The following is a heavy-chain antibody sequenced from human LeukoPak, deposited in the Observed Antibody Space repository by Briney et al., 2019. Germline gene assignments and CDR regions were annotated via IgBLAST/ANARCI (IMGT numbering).Heavy chain of an antibody. V-gene: IGHV3-48*02. CDR1: GFTFSSYN. J-gene: IGHJ4*02. Sequence: GGSLRLSCAASGFTFSSYNMNWVRQAPGKGLEWVSYISSTSSTIYYADSVKGRFTISRDNAENSLYLQMNSLRDDDTAVYYCARVAPGLDYWGQGTLVTVSS. CDR2: ISSTSSTI. CDR3: ARVAPGLDY.